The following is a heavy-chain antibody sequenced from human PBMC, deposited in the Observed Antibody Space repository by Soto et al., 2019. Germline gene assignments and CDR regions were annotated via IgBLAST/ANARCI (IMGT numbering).Heavy chain of an antibody. V-gene: IGHV4-34*01. Sequence: LPETLSLTCAVYGGSFSGYYWSWIRQPPGKGLEWIGEINHSGSTNYNPSLKSRVTISVDTSKNQFSLKLSSVTAADTAVYYCARGGTDFWSGYYDYYYYYMDVWGKGTTVIVSS. J-gene: IGHJ6*03. CDR1: GGSFSGYY. CDR3: ARGGTDFWSGYYDYYYYYMDV. D-gene: IGHD3-3*01. CDR2: INHSGST.